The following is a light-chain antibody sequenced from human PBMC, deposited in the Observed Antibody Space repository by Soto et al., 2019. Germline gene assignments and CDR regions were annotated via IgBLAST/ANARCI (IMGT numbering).Light chain of an antibody. J-gene: IGKJ4*01. CDR1: QSISTA. Sequence: DIQMTQSPSTLSAYVGDRVTITCRASQSISTALAWFQQKPGKAPKFLIDKVSNLESGVPSRFSGSGSGAEFTLTISSLHPDDFAGYYCLQYYNYPFTFGGGTTVEIK. CDR2: KVS. CDR3: LQYYNYPFT. V-gene: IGKV1-5*03.